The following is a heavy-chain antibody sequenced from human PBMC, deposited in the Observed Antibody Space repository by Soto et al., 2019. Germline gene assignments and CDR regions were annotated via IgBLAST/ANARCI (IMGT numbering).Heavy chain of an antibody. CDR3: ARRGAPYNWFGP. D-gene: IGHD3-16*01. CDR2: IYYSERTSYNSGST. CDR1: GDSMTSSSYY. J-gene: IGHJ5*02. Sequence: SETLSLTCTVSGDSMTSSSYYWGWIRQPPGKGLEWIGSIYYSERTSYNSGSTYYSPSLKSRVTIFGDTSKSQFSLKLSSVTAADTAVYYCARRGAPYNWFGPWGQGTLVTVSS. V-gene: IGHV4-39*01.